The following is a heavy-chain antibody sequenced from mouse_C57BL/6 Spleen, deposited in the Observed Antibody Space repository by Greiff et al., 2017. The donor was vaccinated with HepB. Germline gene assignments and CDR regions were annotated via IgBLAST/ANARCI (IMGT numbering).Heavy chain of an antibody. J-gene: IGHJ2*01. D-gene: IGHD2-2*01. CDR1: GYTFTSYN. V-gene: IGHV1-12*01. Sequence: LQQSGTVLARPGASVKMSCKTSGYTFTSYNMHWVKQTPRQGLEWIGAIYPGNGDTSYNQKFKGKATLTVDKSSSTAYMQLSSLTSEDSAVYFCAREGGYGYDGDFDYWGQGTTLTVSS. CDR2: IYPGNGDT. CDR3: AREGGYGYDGDFDY.